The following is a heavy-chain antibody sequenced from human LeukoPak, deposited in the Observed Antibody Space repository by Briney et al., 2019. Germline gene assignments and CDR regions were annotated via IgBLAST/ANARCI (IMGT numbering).Heavy chain of an antibody. D-gene: IGHD1-14*01. V-gene: IGHV4-59*01. CDR1: GGSISSYY. Sequence: SETLSLTCTVSGGSISSYYWSWIRQPPGKGLEWIAYISYSGSADYNPSLKGRVTISVDTSKNQFSLKLSSVTAADTAVYYCARATGYYFDYWGQGTLVTVSS. CDR3: ARATGYYFDY. J-gene: IGHJ4*02. CDR2: ISYSGSA.